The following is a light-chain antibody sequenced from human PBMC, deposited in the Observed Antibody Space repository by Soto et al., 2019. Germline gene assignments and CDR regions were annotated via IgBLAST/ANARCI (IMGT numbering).Light chain of an antibody. CDR2: PAS. CDR1: KSRSTSY. J-gene: IGKJ1*01. V-gene: IGKV3-20*01. CDR3: QQYGSSSWT. Sequence: EIVLTQSPGTLSLSPGERATLSCRASKSRSTSYFAGYQQKPGQAPRPLIYPASSRATGIPDRLSGSGSGTDFTLTINRLEPEDFAVYYCQQYGSSSWTFGQGTKVDIK.